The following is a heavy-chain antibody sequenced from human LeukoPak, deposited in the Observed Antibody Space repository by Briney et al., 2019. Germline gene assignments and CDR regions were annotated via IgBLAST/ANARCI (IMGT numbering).Heavy chain of an antibody. D-gene: IGHD3-10*01. CDR2: ISSSSSTI. CDR3: ARDLSYYGSGGGDY. J-gene: IGHJ4*02. CDR1: GFTFSSYS. V-gene: IGHV3-48*02. Sequence: GGSLRLSCAASGFTFSSYSMNWVRQAPGKGVEWVSYISSSSSTIYYADSVKGRFTISRDNAKNSLYLQMNSLRDEDTAVYYCARDLSYYGSGGGDYWGQGTLVTVSS.